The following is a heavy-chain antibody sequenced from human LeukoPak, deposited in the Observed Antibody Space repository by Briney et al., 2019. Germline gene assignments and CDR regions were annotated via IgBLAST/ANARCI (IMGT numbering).Heavy chain of an antibody. V-gene: IGHV3-43*01. CDR1: GFTFDDYT. J-gene: IGHJ4*02. CDR2: ISWDGGST. D-gene: IGHD6-13*01. Sequence: PGGSLRLSCAASGFTFDDYTMHWVRQAPGKGLEWVSLISWDGGSTYYADSVKGRFTISRDNSKNSLYLQMNSLRTEDTALYYCAKDTDAAAGMLGYRYQFDYWGQGTLVTVSS. CDR3: AKDTDAAAGMLGYRYQFDY.